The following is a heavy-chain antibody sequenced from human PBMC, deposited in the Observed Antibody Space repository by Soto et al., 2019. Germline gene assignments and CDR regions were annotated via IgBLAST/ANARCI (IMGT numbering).Heavy chain of an antibody. V-gene: IGHV3-48*03. CDR1: GFTFSSYE. Sequence: GGSLRLSCSASGFTFSSYEMNWVRQAPGKGLEWVSYISDSGRTIYYADSVKGRFTVSRDDAQNSVYLQMDSLRAEDTAVYYCARDLLHYDFWSGYSAYFCYGMDVWGPGTTVTVSS. D-gene: IGHD3-3*01. CDR2: ISDSGRTI. CDR3: ARDLLHYDFWSGYSAYFCYGMDV. J-gene: IGHJ6*02.